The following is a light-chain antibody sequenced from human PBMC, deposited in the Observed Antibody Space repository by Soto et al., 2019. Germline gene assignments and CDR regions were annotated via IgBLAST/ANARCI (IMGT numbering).Light chain of an antibody. Sequence: QSALTQPPSASGSPGQSVTISWTGTSSDVGAYNYVSWYQQHAGKAPKLVIYEVTKRPSGVPDRFSGSKSANTASLTVSGLQAEDEADYYCSSFASSNTGVFGGGTKLTVL. V-gene: IGLV2-8*01. J-gene: IGLJ3*02. CDR1: SSDVGAYNY. CDR3: SSFASSNTGV. CDR2: EVT.